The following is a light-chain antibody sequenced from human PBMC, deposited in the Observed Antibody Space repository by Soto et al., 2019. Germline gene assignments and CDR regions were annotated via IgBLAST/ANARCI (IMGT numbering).Light chain of an antibody. CDR2: EAI. J-gene: IGLJ1*01. CDR1: SSDVGTYNL. Sequence: QSALTQPASVSGSPGQSITLSCTGTSSDVGTYNLVSWYQQHPGKAPKLLIYEAIKRPSGVSNHFSGSKSGNTPSLTVSGLQAADEADYFCKSYAGSNTYVFGSGTKVT. CDR3: KSYAGSNTYV. V-gene: IGLV2-14*02.